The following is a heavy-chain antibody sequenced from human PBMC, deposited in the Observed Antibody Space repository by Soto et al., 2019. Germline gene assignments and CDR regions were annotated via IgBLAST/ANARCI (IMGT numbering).Heavy chain of an antibody. V-gene: IGHV1-69*06. CDR3: ARDKNYYDSSGFYWFDP. Sequence: QVQLVQSGAEVKKPGSSVKVSCKASGGTFSSYAISWVRQAPGQGLEWMGGIIPIFGTANYAQKFQARVTITADKSTSTAYMELRSLRSEDTAVYYCARDKNYYDSSGFYWFDPWGQGTLVTVSS. J-gene: IGHJ5*02. D-gene: IGHD3-22*01. CDR2: IIPIFGTA. CDR1: GGTFSSYA.